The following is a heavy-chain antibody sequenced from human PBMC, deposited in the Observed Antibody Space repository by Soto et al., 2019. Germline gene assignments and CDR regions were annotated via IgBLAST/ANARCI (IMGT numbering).Heavy chain of an antibody. D-gene: IGHD3-3*01. CDR2: ISSSGSTI. V-gene: IGHV3-11*01. CDR1: GFTFSDYY. CDR3: ASPGELASFSIYYFDY. J-gene: IGHJ4*02. Sequence: GGSLRLSCAASGFTFSDYYMSWIRQAPGKGLEWVSYISSSGSTIYYADSVKGRFTISRDNAKNSLYLQMNSLRAEDTAVYYCASPGELASFSIYYFDYWGQGTLVTVSS.